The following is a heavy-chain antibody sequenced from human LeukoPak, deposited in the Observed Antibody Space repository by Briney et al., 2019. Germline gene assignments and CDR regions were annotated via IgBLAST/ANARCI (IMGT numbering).Heavy chain of an antibody. Sequence: GGSLRLSYAASGFTVSSNYMSWVRQAPGKGLEWVSVIYSGGSTYYADSVKGRFTISRDNSKNTLYLQMNSLRAEDTAVYYCAREDSMTDGAFDIWGQGTMVTVSS. J-gene: IGHJ3*02. CDR1: GFTVSSNY. CDR2: IYSGGST. CDR3: AREDSMTDGAFDI. V-gene: IGHV3-53*01. D-gene: IGHD2/OR15-2a*01.